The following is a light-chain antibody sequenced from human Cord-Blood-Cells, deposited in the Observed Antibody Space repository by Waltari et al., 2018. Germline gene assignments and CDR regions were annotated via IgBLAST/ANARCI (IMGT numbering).Light chain of an antibody. J-gene: IGKJ4*01. Sequence: DLQMTQSPSTLSASVGDRVTITCRASQSISSWLAWYQQKPGKAPKLLIYKASSLDSRVPSRFSGSGSGTEFTLTISSLQPDDFATYYCQQYNSYPLTFGGGTKVEIK. V-gene: IGKV1-5*03. CDR3: QQYNSYPLT. CDR2: KAS. CDR1: QSISSW.